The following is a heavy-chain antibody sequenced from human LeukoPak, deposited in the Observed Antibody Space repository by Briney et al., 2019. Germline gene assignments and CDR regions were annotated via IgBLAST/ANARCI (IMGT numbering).Heavy chain of an antibody. D-gene: IGHD3-22*01. CDR3: ARGDLGHYYDSSGYYSWFDP. CDR1: GGTFSSYA. Sequence: ASVKVSCKASGGTFSSYAISWVRQAPGQGLEWMGGIIPIFGTANYAQKFQGRGTITTDESTSTAYMELSSLRSEDTAVYYCARGDLGHYYDSSGYYSWFDPWGQGTLVTVSS. V-gene: IGHV1-69*05. J-gene: IGHJ5*02. CDR2: IIPIFGTA.